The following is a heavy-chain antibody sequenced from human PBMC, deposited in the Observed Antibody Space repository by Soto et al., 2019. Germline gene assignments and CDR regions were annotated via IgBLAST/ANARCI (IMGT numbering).Heavy chain of an antibody. Sequence: PGGSLRLSCAASGFMFNAYAMLWVRQAPGKGLEWVAAISYDGTNKYYADSVKGRFTISRDNSKNTLFLQMNSLRAEDTAVYYCARDPSPYTSGWYGVDFWGHGTLVTVSS. CDR3: ARDPSPYTSGWYGVDF. D-gene: IGHD6-19*01. J-gene: IGHJ4*01. CDR1: GFMFNAYA. CDR2: ISYDGTNK. V-gene: IGHV3-30*04.